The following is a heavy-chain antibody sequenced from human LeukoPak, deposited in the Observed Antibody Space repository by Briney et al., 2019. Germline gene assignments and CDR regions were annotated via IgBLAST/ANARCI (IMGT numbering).Heavy chain of an antibody. V-gene: IGHV1-2*02. CDR2: INPNSGAT. Sequence: GASVKVSCKASGYTFSGYYIHWVRQAPGQGPEWMGWINPNSGATKYAQKFQGRVTMTRDTSISTVYMELSGLISDDTAVYYCARDRKGWFDPWGQGTLVTVSS. J-gene: IGHJ5*02. CDR1: GYTFSGYY. CDR3: ARDRKGWFDP.